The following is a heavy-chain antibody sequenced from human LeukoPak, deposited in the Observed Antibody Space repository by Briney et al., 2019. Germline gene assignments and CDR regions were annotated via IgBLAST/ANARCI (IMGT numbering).Heavy chain of an antibody. Sequence: ASVKVSCKVSGYTLTELSMHWVRQAPGQGLEWMGWINAGSDNTKYSQKFQGRVTITRDTSASTVYMELSSLRSEDTAMYYCARANYGSGTRWFDPWGQGTLVIVSS. CDR1: GYTLTELS. CDR3: ARANYGSGTRWFDP. V-gene: IGHV1-3*01. D-gene: IGHD3-10*01. CDR2: INAGSDNT. J-gene: IGHJ5*02.